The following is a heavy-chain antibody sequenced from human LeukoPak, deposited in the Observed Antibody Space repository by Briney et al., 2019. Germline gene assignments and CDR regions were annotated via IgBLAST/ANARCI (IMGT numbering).Heavy chain of an antibody. D-gene: IGHD3-10*01. J-gene: IGHJ4*02. V-gene: IGHV4-61*02. Sequence: SQTPSPTCTVSGGSIRSVIYYWSCIPHPAGEGLEWGGRIYTSGSTNYNPSLKSLDTISVGTSKNQFSPKLRSVTPPHTAPCFCGRSFFTMVRGVIITLAFDYWGQGTLVTVSS. CDR1: GGSIRSVIYY. CDR2: IYTSGST. CDR3: GRSFFTMVRGVIITLAFDY.